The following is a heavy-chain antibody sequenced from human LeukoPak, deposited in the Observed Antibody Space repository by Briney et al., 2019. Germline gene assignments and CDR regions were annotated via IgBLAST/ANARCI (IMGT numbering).Heavy chain of an antibody. Sequence: ASVKVSCKASGYTFTSYYMHWVRQAPGQGLEWMGIINPSGGSTSYAQKFQGRVTMTRDTSTSTVYMELSSLRSEDTAVYYCAREGGGSYSRSTYAFDIWGQGTMVTVSS. CDR2: INPSGGST. CDR3: AREGGGSYSRSTYAFDI. J-gene: IGHJ3*02. V-gene: IGHV1-46*01. D-gene: IGHD1-26*01. CDR1: GYTFTSYY.